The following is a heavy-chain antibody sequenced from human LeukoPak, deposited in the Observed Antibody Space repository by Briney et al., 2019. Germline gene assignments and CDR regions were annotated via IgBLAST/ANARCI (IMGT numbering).Heavy chain of an antibody. D-gene: IGHD5-12*01. CDR1: GFTFSSYW. J-gene: IGHJ5*02. V-gene: IGHV3-74*01. CDR2: INSDGYST. Sequence: GGSLRLSCVASGFTFSSYWMHWVRQAPGKGLVWVSRINSDGYSTSYADSVKGRFTISRDNAKNTVYLQMNSLRAEDTAVYYCARDRGGYSGYDPGWFDPWGQGTLVTVFS. CDR3: ARDRGGYSGYDPGWFDP.